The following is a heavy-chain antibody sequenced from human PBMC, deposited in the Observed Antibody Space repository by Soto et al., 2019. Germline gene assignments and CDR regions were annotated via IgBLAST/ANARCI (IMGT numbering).Heavy chain of an antibody. J-gene: IGHJ4*02. D-gene: IGHD3-3*01. CDR1: GFSLTTSGVG. Sequence: QITLNESGPTVVRPTETLTLTCRFSGFSLTTSGVGVGWFCQSPGKSPEWLAFIYWDDDKLYSESLKSRLTITKDTSKNQVVLTVANLDPTDTATYYCAHRVLRTVFGLVTTTAIYFDFWGQGTPVAVSS. CDR2: IYWDDDK. CDR3: AHRVLRTVFGLVTTTAIYFDF. V-gene: IGHV2-5*02.